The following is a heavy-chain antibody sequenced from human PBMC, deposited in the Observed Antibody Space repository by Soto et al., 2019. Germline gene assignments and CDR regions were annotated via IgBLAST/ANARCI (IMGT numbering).Heavy chain of an antibody. J-gene: IGHJ4*02. CDR2: INHSGST. D-gene: IGHD2-2*01. V-gene: IGHV4-34*01. CDR3: ARYCSSTSCHYRYYFDY. Sequence: SETLSLTCAVYGGSFSGYYWGWVRQPPGKGLEWIGEINHSGSTNYNPSLKSRVTISVDTSKNQFSLKLSSVTAADTAVYYCARYCSSTSCHYRYYFDYWGQGTLVTVSS. CDR1: GGSFSGYY.